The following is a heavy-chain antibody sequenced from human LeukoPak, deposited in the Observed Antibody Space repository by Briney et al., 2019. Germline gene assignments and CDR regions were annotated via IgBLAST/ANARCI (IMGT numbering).Heavy chain of an antibody. V-gene: IGHV4-38-2*02. CDR2: IYHSGST. J-gene: IGHJ4*02. D-gene: IGHD1-26*01. CDR3: ARVSVGATFDY. Sequence: SETLSLTCTVSGYSISSGYYWGWIRQPPGTGLEWIGSIYHSGSTYYNPPLTSRVTISVDTSKNQFSLKLSSLSAPARAVHSCARVSVGATFDYWGQGTLVTVSS. CDR1: GYSISSGYY.